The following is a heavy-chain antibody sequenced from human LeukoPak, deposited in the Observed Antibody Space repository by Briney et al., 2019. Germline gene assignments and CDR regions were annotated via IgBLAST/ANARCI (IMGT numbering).Heavy chain of an antibody. J-gene: IGHJ4*02. CDR1: GGSISSSSYY. D-gene: IGHD5-18*01. CDR2: IYYSGST. Sequence: PSETLSLTCTVYGGSISSSSYYWGWIRQPPGKGLEWIGSIYYSGSTYYNPSLKSRVTISVDTSKNQFSLKLSSVTAADTAVYYCARFEHSYNYWGQGTLVTVSS. V-gene: IGHV4-39*07. CDR3: ARFEHSYNY.